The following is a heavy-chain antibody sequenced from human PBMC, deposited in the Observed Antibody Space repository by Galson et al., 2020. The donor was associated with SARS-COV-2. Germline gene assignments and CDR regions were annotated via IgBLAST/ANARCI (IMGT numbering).Heavy chain of an antibody. CDR1: GSYINNSSYY. J-gene: IGHJ5*02. V-gene: IGHV4-39*07. Sequence: SQTLSLTCTVSGSYINNSSYYWGWLRQPPGKGLEWIGSIYYSGRTHYNPSLKSRVTISVDPSKNQFSLKLSSVTAADTAVYYCARDQLRFWEWLQNNWFDPWGQGTLVTVSS. CDR2: IYYSGRT. CDR3: ARDQLRFWEWLQNNWFDP. D-gene: IGHD3-3*01.